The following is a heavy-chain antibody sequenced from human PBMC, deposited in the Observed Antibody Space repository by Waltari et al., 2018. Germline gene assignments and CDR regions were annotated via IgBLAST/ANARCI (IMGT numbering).Heavy chain of an antibody. Sequence: QVQLVQSGAEVKKPGASVKVSCKASGYTFTGYYMPWVRQAPGQGLEWMGWINPNSGGTNYAQKFQGRVTMTRDTSISTAYMELSRLRSDDTAVYYCARDPVAVAGGYYYYYMDVWGKGTTVTVSS. CDR3: ARDPVAVAGGYYYYYMDV. J-gene: IGHJ6*03. CDR2: INPNSGGT. CDR1: GYTFTGYY. D-gene: IGHD6-19*01. V-gene: IGHV1-2*02.